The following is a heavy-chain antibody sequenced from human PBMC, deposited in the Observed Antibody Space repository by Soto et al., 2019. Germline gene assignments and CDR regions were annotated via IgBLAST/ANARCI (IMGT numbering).Heavy chain of an antibody. Sequence: PSETRSLTCPVYCSSFSGYYWRRIRQPPGKRLEWIGEINHSGSTNYNPSLKSRVTISVDTSKNQFSLKLTSVTAADTAVYYCARGVMVRGVIIPYYFDYWGQGTLVTVSS. J-gene: IGHJ4*02. CDR1: CSSFSGYY. CDR3: ARGVMVRGVIIPYYFDY. V-gene: IGHV4-34*01. D-gene: IGHD3-10*01. CDR2: INHSGST.